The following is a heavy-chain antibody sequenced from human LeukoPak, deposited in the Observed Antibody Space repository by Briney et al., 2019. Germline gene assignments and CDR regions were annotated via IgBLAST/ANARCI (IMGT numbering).Heavy chain of an antibody. D-gene: IGHD4-17*01. V-gene: IGHV4-34*01. J-gene: IGHJ4*02. CDR1: GGSFSDYY. CDR2: IDRSEST. Sequence: SETLSLTCAVYGGSFSDYYWTWIRQPPGKGLEWIGEIDRSESTNYNPSLKSRVTISVDTSKNQFSLKLSSVTAADTAVYYCARDEFGDFQGFDYWGQGTRVTVSS. CDR3: ARDEFGDFQGFDY.